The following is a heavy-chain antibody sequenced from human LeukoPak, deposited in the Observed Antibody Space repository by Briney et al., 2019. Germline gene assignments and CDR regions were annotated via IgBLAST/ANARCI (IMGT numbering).Heavy chain of an antibody. J-gene: IGHJ4*02. D-gene: IGHD6-19*01. CDR3: ARASLSSGWYY. CDR1: GGSISSYY. Sequence: NTSETLSLTCTVSGGSISSYYRSWIRQPPGKGLEWIGYIYYSGSTNYNPSLKSRVTISVDTSKNQFSLKLSSVTAADTAVYYCARASLSSGWYYWGQGTLVTVSS. V-gene: IGHV4-59*01. CDR2: IYYSGST.